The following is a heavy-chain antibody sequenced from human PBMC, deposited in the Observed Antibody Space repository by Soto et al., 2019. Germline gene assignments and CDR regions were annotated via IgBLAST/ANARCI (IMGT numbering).Heavy chain of an antibody. V-gene: IGHV3-30*18. CDR1: GFTFSSYG. D-gene: IGHD6-19*01. CDR3: AKLAVAGEKFDY. Sequence: QVQLVESGGGVVQPGRSLRLSCAASGFTFSSYGMHWVRQAPGKGLEWVAVISYDGSNKYYADSVKGRFTISRDNSKNTLYLQMNSLRAEYTAVYYCAKLAVAGEKFDYWGQGTLVTVSS. CDR2: ISYDGSNK. J-gene: IGHJ4*02.